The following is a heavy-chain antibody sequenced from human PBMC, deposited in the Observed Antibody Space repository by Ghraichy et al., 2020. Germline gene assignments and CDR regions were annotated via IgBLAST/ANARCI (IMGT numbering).Heavy chain of an antibody. J-gene: IGHJ4*02. D-gene: IGHD3-10*01. Sequence: GGSLRLSCAASGFTFSSYGMHWVRQPPGKGLEWVAFIRYDGGNNKYGDSVKGRFTISRDNSKNTLYLQMNSLRAEDTAMYYCAKESGDLADYWGQGTLVTVSS. V-gene: IGHV3-30*02. CDR2: IRYDGGNN. CDR1: GFTFSSYG. CDR3: AKESGDLADY.